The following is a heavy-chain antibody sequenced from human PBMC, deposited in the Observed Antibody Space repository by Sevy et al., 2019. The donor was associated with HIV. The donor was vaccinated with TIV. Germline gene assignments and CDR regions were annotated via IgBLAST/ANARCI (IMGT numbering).Heavy chain of an antibody. V-gene: IGHV3-30-3*01. Sequence: GGSLRLSCAASGFAFSNYYAMYWVRQAPGKGLKWVALISYDGNDKYYADSVKGRFTISRDNFKNTLYLQMNSLTAEDTAVYYWARPRANYVDNYFFYAMDVWGQGTTVTVSS. CDR3: ARPRANYVDNYFFYAMDV. CDR1: GFAFSNYYA. D-gene: IGHD4-17*01. J-gene: IGHJ6*02. CDR2: ISYDGNDK.